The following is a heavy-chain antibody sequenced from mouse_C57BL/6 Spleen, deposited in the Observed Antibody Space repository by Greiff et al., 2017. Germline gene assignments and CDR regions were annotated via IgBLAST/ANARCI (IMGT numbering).Heavy chain of an antibody. Sequence: VQLQESGAELVRPGASVTLSCKASGYTFTDYEMHWVKQTPVHGLEWIGAIDPEPGGTAYNQKFKGKAILTADKSSSTAYIALRSLTSEDSAVYYCTRSAYYYGSSYWYFDVWGTGTTLTVSS. D-gene: IGHD1-1*01. CDR1: GYTFTDYE. V-gene: IGHV1-15*01. CDR3: TRSAYYYGSSYWYFDV. CDR2: IDPEPGGT. J-gene: IGHJ1*03.